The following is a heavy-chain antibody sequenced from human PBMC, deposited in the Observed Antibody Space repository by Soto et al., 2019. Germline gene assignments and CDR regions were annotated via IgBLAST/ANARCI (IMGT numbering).Heavy chain of an antibody. CDR3: AKKPPSSIQGWAFGMDV. J-gene: IGHJ6*02. D-gene: IGHD1-26*01. Sequence: EVQLVETGGGLIQPGGSLRLSCLASGFSVTTNYIIWVRQPPGKGLEWVSTTFTGGSTHYSDSVKGRFSISRDNSKNTVYLQMNNLRVEDTAVYSCAKKPPSSIQGWAFGMDVCGQGTTVSVSS. V-gene: IGHV3-53*02. CDR2: TFTGGST. CDR1: GFSVTTNY.